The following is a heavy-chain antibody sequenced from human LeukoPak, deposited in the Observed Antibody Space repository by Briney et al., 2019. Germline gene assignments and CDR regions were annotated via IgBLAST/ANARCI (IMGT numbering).Heavy chain of an antibody. V-gene: IGHV3-33*08. Sequence: GGSLRLSCAASGFTFSSYWMHWVRQAPGKGLEWVAVIWYDGSKKYYADSVKGRFTISRDNSKNTLYLQMNSLRAEETAVYYCARMSGSHLDYWGQGTLVTVSS. CDR1: GFTFSSYW. CDR2: IWYDGSKK. CDR3: ARMSGSHLDY. D-gene: IGHD1-26*01. J-gene: IGHJ4*02.